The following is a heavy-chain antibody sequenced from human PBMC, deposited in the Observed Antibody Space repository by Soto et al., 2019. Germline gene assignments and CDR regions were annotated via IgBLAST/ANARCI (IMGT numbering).Heavy chain of an antibody. J-gene: IGHJ3*02. CDR1: AGSISSSGYY. D-gene: IGHD3-9*01. CDR3: ALSTRGYDIVTGYSLPAFDI. V-gene: IGHV4-31*03. Sequence: QVQLQESGPGLVKPSQTLSLTCTVSAGSISSSGYYWSWLRQHPGKGLVWIGYIYYSGSTYYNPSVTSRVTTSVDTSKNHFSRKLRSVTAADTAVYYCALSTRGYDIVTGYSLPAFDIWGQGTMVTVSS. CDR2: IYYSGST.